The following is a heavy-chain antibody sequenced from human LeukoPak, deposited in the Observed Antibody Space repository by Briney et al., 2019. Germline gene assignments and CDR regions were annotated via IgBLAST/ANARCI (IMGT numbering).Heavy chain of an antibody. CDR1: GASVSSGGYY. CDR3: ARRGGSGRSFDY. Sequence: SETLSLTCTVSGASVSSGGYYWSWLRQPPGKGLEWIGYIYYSGSTNYNPSLKSRVTISVDTSRNQFSLKVSSVTAADTAVYYCARRGGSGRSFDYWGQGTLVTVSS. D-gene: IGHD3-10*01. J-gene: IGHJ4*02. CDR2: IYYSGST. V-gene: IGHV4-61*08.